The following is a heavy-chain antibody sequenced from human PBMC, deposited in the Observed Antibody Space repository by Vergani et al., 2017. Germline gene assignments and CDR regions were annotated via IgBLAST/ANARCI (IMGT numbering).Heavy chain of an antibody. Sequence: VQLVESGGGVVQPGGSLRLSCAASGFTFSSYSMNWVRQAPGKGLEWVSYISSSSSTIYYADSVKGRFTISRDNAKNSLYLQMNSLRDEDTAVYYCASKNYYDSSGYYNRFDYWGQGTLVTVSS. V-gene: IGHV3-48*02. D-gene: IGHD3-22*01. CDR3: ASKNYYDSSGYYNRFDY. CDR1: GFTFSSYS. CDR2: ISSSSSTI. J-gene: IGHJ4*02.